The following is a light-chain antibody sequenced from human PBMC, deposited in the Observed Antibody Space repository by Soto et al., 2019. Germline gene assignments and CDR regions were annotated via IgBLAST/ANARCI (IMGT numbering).Light chain of an antibody. V-gene: IGKV3-15*01. CDR2: GAS. Sequence: EIVMTQFPAILSVSPGERATLSCRASLSVSNDLAWYQQKPGQAPRLLIYGASTRATGIPARFSGSGSGTEFTLTISNLQSEDVAVYYCQQYNKWPPLTFGGGTKVEIK. J-gene: IGKJ4*01. CDR1: LSVSND. CDR3: QQYNKWPPLT.